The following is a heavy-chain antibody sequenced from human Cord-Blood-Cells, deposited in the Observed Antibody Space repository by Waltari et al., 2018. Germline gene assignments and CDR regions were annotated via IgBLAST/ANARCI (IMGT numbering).Heavy chain of an antibody. V-gene: IGHV1-8*01. CDR1: RYTFSSYD. Sequence: GQLVQSGAEVKKHGPSVRVSCKAPRYTFSSYDVNWARQATGQGLEWMGWMNPNSGNTGYAQKFQGRVTMTRNTSISTAYMELSSLRSEDTAVYYCARGLELGRDYWGQGTLVTVSS. CDR2: MNPNSGNT. D-gene: IGHD7-27*01. J-gene: IGHJ4*02. CDR3: ARGLELGRDY.